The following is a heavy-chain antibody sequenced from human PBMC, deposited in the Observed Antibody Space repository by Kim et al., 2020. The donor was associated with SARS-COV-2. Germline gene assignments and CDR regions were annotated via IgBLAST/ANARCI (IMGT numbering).Heavy chain of an antibody. CDR3: ARGHWVRGVTTTPRYYYYGMDV. V-gene: IGHV3-33*01. J-gene: IGHJ6*02. D-gene: IGHD3-10*01. CDR2: IWYDGSNK. CDR1: GFTFSSYG. Sequence: GGSLRLSCAASGFTFSSYGMHWVRQAPGKGLEWVAVIWYDGSNKYYADSVKGRFTISRDNSKNTLYLQMNSLRAEDTAVYYCARGHWVRGVTTTPRYYYYGMDVWGQGTTVTVSS.